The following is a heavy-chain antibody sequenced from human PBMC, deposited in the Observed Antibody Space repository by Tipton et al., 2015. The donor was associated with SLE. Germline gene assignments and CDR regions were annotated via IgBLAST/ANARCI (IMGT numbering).Heavy chain of an antibody. CDR3: ARGRVAAVYYYYYYYMDV. CDR1: GYSISSDYY. Sequence: TLSLTCTVSGYSISSDYYWGWIRQPPGKGLEWIGSIYHSGSTHYNPSLKSRVTISVDTSKNQFSLKLSSVTAADTAVYYCARGRVAAVYYYYYYYMDVWGKGTTVTVPS. J-gene: IGHJ6*03. D-gene: IGHD6-13*01. CDR2: IYHSGST. V-gene: IGHV4-38-2*02.